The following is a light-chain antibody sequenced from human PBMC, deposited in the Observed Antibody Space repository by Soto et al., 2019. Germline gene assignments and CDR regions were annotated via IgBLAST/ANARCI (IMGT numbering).Light chain of an antibody. CDR3: QQSYRTPRT. CDR1: QSISNY. J-gene: IGKJ1*01. CDR2: GAS. Sequence: DIQMTQSPSSLSASVGDRVTITCRASQSISNYLNWYQQTPGKASKLLIYGASSLQSGVPSRFSGSGSGTDFTFTISNLQPEDFATYYCQQSYRTPRTFGQGTKVDIK. V-gene: IGKV1-39*01.